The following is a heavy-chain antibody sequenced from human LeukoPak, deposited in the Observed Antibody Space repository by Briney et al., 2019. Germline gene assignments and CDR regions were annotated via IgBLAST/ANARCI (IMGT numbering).Heavy chain of an antibody. Sequence: GGSLRLSCAASGFTFSDFWMDWLRQAPGKGLEWVASINPGGSDHYCVDSVKGRFSISRDNAKNSLYLQMNSLRAEDTAVYYCARDLYYYDSSGYFVEVFYYYYGMDVWGQGTTVTVSS. CDR2: INPGGSDH. D-gene: IGHD3-22*01. J-gene: IGHJ6*02. V-gene: IGHV3-7*01. CDR1: GFTFSDFW. CDR3: ARDLYYYDSSGYFVEVFYYYYGMDV.